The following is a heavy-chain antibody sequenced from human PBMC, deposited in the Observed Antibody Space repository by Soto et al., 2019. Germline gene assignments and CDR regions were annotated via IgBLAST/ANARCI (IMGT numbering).Heavy chain of an antibody. V-gene: IGHV3-23*01. Sequence: EVELLESGGGLVQHGGSLRLSCVASGFTFKNYDMRWIRQAPGKGLEWVSGISGSGGVTYYADSVKGRFTISRDNSKNTLYLQMNSLRAEDTAIYYCAKNRQLRSYYESAGHYDNYGQGTLVTVSS. D-gene: IGHD3-10*01. J-gene: IGHJ4*02. CDR3: AKNRQLRSYYESAGHYDN. CDR1: GFTFKNYD. CDR2: ISGSGGVT.